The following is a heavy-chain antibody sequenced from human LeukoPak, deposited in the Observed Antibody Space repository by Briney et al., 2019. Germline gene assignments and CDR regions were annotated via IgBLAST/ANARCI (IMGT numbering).Heavy chain of an antibody. Sequence: SETLSLTCTVSGGSLIISNYYWVWIRQSPGKSLKCIGNISYSCDTYYNPSFRSRVHMSVNTSKNQFSLTLSSVTAADTAVYYCASITDYWGQGIVVTVSS. CDR3: ASITDY. CDR1: GGSLIISNYY. V-gene: IGHV4-39*01. J-gene: IGHJ4*02. CDR2: ISYSCDT.